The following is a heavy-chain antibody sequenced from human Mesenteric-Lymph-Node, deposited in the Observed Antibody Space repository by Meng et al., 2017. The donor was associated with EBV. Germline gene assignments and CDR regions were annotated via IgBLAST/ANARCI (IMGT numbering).Heavy chain of an antibody. D-gene: IGHD3-10*01. CDR1: GDSITNYY. Sequence: QVTLKEAGPGLVKPSETLSLTCTVSGDSITNYYWNWIRQPPGKGLEWIGYIYYSGTTNYNPSLKSRVTISVDTSKNQFSLRLNSLTAADTAVYYCARDTSGGYNWFDPWGQGTLVTVSS. J-gene: IGHJ5*02. V-gene: IGHV4-59*01. CDR2: IYYSGTT. CDR3: ARDTSGGYNWFDP.